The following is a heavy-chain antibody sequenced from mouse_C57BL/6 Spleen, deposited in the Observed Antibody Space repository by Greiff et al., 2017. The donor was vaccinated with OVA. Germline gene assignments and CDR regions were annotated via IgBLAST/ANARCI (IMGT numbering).Heavy chain of an antibody. CDR2: IWWGDDK. CDR1: GFSLSTFGMG. D-gene: IGHD1-1*01. V-gene: IGHV8-8*01. CDR3: ARIAWDYGISYGYFDV. Sequence: QVTLKESGPGILQPSQTLSLTCSFSGFSLSTFGMGVGWIRQPSGKGLEWLAHIWWGDDKYYNPALKSLPTISKDTSNNQVFLKIANVDTADTATYYGARIAWDYGISYGYFDVWGTGTTVTVSS. J-gene: IGHJ1*03.